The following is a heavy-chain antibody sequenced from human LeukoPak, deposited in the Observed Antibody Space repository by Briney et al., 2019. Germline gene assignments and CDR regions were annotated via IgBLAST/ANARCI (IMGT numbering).Heavy chain of an antibody. CDR3: ARVPRGSSWYSYFDY. V-gene: IGHV3-30-3*01. CDR2: ISYDGSNK. J-gene: IGHJ4*02. CDR1: GFTFSSYA. Sequence: GGSLRLSCAASGFTFSSYAMHWVRQAPGKGLEWVAVISYDGSNKYYADSVKGRFTISRDNSKNTLYLQMNSLRAEDTAVYYCARVPRGSSWYSYFDYWGQGTLVTVSS. D-gene: IGHD6-13*01.